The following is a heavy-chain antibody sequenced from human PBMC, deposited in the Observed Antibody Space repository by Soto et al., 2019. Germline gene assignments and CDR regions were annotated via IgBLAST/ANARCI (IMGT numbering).Heavy chain of an antibody. CDR2: IYHSGYT. CDR1: GGSISSGGYS. D-gene: IGHD4-17*01. J-gene: IGHJ6*02. V-gene: IGHV4-30-2*01. CDR3: ARAHYGDYGYGMDV. Sequence: QLQLQESGSGLVKPSQTLSLTCAVSGGSISSGGYSWIWIRQPPGKGLEWIGYIYHSGYTYYNPSLKSRVTTSVDRSKNQFSLKLSSVTAADTAVYYCARAHYGDYGYGMDVWGQGTTVTVSS.